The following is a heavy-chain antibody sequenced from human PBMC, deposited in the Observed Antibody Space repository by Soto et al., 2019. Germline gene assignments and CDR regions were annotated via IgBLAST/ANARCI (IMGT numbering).Heavy chain of an antibody. V-gene: IGHV4-59*08. D-gene: IGHD6-13*01. CDR3: SSSSFYNWFDP. CDR1: GGSISSYY. Sequence: QVQLQESGPGLVKPSETLSLTCTVSGGSISSYYWSWIRQPPGKGLEWIGYTYYSGSTNYNPSLNGRVPITVDTCKNRFYLNLSSVTAAYTAVYYCSSSSFYNWFDPWGQGTLVTVSS. CDR2: TYYSGST. J-gene: IGHJ5*02.